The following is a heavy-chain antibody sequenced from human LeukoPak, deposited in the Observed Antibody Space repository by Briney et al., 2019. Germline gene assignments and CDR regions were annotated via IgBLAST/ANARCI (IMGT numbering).Heavy chain of an antibody. J-gene: IGHJ6*03. CDR3: ARGAPYYYDSSGYYGNHYYYYYYMDV. V-gene: IGHV4-39*07. CDR1: GGSISSDNYY. D-gene: IGHD3-22*01. Sequence: SETLSLTCTVSGGSISSDNYYWGWIRQPPGKGLEWIGSIYYSGSTNYNPSLKSRVTISVDTSKNQFSLKLSSVTAADTAVYYCARGAPYYYDSSGYYGNHYYYYYYMDVWGKGTTVTVSS. CDR2: IYYSGST.